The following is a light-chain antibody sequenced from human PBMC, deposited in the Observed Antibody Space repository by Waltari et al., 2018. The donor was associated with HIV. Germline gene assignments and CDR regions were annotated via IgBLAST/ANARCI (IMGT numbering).Light chain of an antibody. V-gene: IGKV1-39*01. J-gene: IGKJ1*01. CDR2: VAS. CDR1: QDIGSY. CDR3: QQSYTTPRT. Sequence: DIQMTQSPSSVSASVGDRITISCRASQDIGSYLNWYRHRPGTAPQLLIYVASNLQTGFPSRFRASGSGTEFSLSIDGLQRDDFATYFCQQSYTTPRTFGLGTEVE.